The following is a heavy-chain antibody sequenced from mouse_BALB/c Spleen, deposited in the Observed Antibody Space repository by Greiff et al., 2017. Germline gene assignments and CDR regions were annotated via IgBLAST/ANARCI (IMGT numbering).Heavy chain of an antibody. CDR2: IYPGDGDT. CDR1: GYTFTSYW. V-gene: IGHV1-87*01. D-gene: IGHD2-1*01. Sequence: QVQLQQSGAELARPGASVKLSCKASGYTFTSYWMQWVKQRPGQGLEWIGAIYPGDGDTRYTQKFKGKATLTADKSSSTAYMQLSSLASEDSAVYYCAREGLWYLFDYWGQGTTLTVSS. CDR3: AREGLWYLFDY. J-gene: IGHJ2*01.